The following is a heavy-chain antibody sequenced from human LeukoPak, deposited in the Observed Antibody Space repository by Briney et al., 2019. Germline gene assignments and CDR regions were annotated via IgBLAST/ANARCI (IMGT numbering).Heavy chain of an antibody. Sequence: PSETLSLTCAVYGGSLNDYLWSWIRQPPGQGLEWIGEVGHSGTTNYNPSLKSRVTISVDTSKNQFSLKLTSVTAADTAVYYCARELILSRADFDTWGQGTVVTVSS. CDR2: VGHSGTT. J-gene: IGHJ3*02. CDR3: ARELILSRADFDT. V-gene: IGHV4-34*01. D-gene: IGHD3-10*01. CDR1: GGSLNDYL.